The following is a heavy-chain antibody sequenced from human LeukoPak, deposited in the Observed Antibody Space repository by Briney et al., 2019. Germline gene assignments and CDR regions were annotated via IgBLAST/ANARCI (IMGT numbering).Heavy chain of an antibody. J-gene: IGHJ4*02. CDR2: IRQDGSEK. CDR1: GFTFSSYW. CDR3: ARGAAAGTVFDY. D-gene: IGHD6-13*01. Sequence: GGSLRLSCAASGFTFSSYWMSRVRQAPGKGLEWVANIRQDGSEKYYVDSVKGRFTISRDNAKNSLYLQMNSLRAEDTAVYYCARGAAAGTVFDYWGQGTLVTVSS. V-gene: IGHV3-7*03.